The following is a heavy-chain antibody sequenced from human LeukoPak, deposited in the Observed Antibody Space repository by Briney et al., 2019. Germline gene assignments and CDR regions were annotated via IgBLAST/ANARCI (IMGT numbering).Heavy chain of an antibody. D-gene: IGHD2-2*01. CDR2: IYYSGST. V-gene: IGHV4-59*01. CDR1: GGSITSYY. Sequence: SETLSLTCSVSGGSITSYYWSWIRQPPGKGLEWIGYIYYSGSTNYNPSLKSRVTISVDTSKNQFSLKLSSVTAADTAVYYCARELVVPAATFDPWGQGTLVTVSS. CDR3: ARELVVPAATFDP. J-gene: IGHJ5*02.